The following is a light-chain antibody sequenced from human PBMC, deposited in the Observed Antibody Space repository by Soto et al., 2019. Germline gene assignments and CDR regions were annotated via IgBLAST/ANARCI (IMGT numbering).Light chain of an antibody. CDR3: SSYTSSNTWV. Sequence: QSALTQPASVSGSPGQSITISCTGTSSDIGGYNYVSWYQQHPGEAPKLMIYEVSNRPSGVSYRFSASKSGSTASLTISGLRAEDEADYYCSSYTSSNTWVFGGGTKLTVL. CDR2: EVS. J-gene: IGLJ3*02. V-gene: IGLV2-14*01. CDR1: SSDIGGYNY.